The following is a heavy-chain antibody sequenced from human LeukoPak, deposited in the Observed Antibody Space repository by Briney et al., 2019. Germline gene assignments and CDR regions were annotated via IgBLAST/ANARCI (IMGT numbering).Heavy chain of an antibody. J-gene: IGHJ1*01. D-gene: IGHD3-22*01. CDR3: ARGAYYYDSSGHRYFQY. Sequence: PGGSLRLSCAASGFTFSSYWMSWVRQAPGKGLQWVSSISSSSSYIFYADSVKGRFTISRDNAKNSLYLQMNSLRAEDTAVYYCARGAYYYDSSGHRYFQYWGQGTLVTVSS. CDR2: ISSSSSYI. CDR1: GFTFSSYW. V-gene: IGHV3-21*01.